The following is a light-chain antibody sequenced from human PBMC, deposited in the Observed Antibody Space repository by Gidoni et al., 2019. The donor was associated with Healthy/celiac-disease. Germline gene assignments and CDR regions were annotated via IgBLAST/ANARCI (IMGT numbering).Light chain of an antibody. CDR1: QSVLYSSNNKNY. V-gene: IGKV4-1*01. CDR2: WAS. J-gene: IGKJ1*01. CDR3: QQYYSTPLT. Sequence: DIVMTQARDSLAVSLGERATINCKSSQSVLYSSNNKNYLAWYQQKPGQPPKLLIYWASTRESGVPDRFSGSGSGTDFPLTISSLQAEDVAVYYCQQYYSTPLTFGQGTKVEIK.